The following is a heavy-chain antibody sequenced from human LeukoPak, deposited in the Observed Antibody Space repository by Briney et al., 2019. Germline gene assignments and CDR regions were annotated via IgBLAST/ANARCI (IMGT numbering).Heavy chain of an antibody. V-gene: IGHV1-46*01. CDR1: GYIFTNHF. Sequence: ASVKVSCKAPGYIFTNHFVHWVRQAPGQGLQWMGIISPSGDTTTYAQKFVGRVTLTRDTSTSTVYLDLRSLESEDAALYFDVWGQGIQVTVSS. CDR2: ISPSGDTT. CDR3: V. J-gene: IGHJ4*02.